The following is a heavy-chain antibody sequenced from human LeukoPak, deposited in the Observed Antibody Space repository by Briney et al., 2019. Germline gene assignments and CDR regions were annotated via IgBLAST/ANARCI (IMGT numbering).Heavy chain of an antibody. D-gene: IGHD2-8*01. V-gene: IGHV3-23*01. J-gene: IGHJ4*02. CDR3: ASDRVNVPY. CDR1: GFSFNTHA. CDR2: ISYNGGHT. Sequence: GGSLRLSCAASGFSFNTHAMSRVRQAPGKGLEWVSGISYNGGHTYYADSVKGRFTISRDNSRNTLYLQMNSLRVDVTSVTYCASDRVNVPYWGQGTLVTVSS.